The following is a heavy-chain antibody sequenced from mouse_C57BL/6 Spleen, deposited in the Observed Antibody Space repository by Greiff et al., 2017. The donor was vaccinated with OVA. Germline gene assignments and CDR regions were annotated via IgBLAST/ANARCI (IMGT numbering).Heavy chain of an antibody. CDR2: IDPEDGET. CDR3: ARGDDGYGYFDV. CDR1: GFTFTDYY. V-gene: IGHV14-2*01. Sequence: VQLKQSGAELVKPGASVKLSCTASGFTFTDYYMHWVKQRPEQGLEWIGRIDPEDGETNYAPKFQGKATITADTSSTTAYLQLSSLTSEDTAGDYCARGDDGYGYFDVRGTGTTVTVSA. J-gene: IGHJ1*03. D-gene: IGHD2-3*01.